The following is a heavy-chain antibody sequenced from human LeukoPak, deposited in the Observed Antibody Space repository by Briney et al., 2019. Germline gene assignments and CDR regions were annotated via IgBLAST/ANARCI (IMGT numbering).Heavy chain of an antibody. V-gene: IGHV3-11*04. CDR2: ISSSDTTI. CDR3: ARADCSSTSCYELDY. J-gene: IGHJ4*02. D-gene: IGHD2-2*01. CDR1: GFTFSDYY. Sequence: GGSLRLSCAGSGFTFSDYYMSWIRQAPGKGLEWGSYISSSDTTIYYADPVKGRFTISRDNAQNSLYLQMNTLRADDTAVYYCARADCSSTSCYELDYWGQGTLVTVSS.